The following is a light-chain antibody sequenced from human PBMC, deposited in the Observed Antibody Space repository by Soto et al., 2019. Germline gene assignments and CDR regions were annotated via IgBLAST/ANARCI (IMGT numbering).Light chain of an antibody. V-gene: IGKV1-5*01. Sequence: DIKMTQSPSTLSASVGDRVTITCRASQSISSWLAWYQQKPGKAPKLLIYDASSLESGVPSRFSGSGSGTEFTLTISSLHPDDFATYYCQQYNSYSWTFGQGTKVEIK. CDR1: QSISSW. J-gene: IGKJ1*01. CDR3: QQYNSYSWT. CDR2: DAS.